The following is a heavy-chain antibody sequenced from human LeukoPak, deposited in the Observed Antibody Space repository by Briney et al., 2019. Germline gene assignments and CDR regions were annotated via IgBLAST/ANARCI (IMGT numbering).Heavy chain of an antibody. CDR2: IYHSGST. Sequence: SETLSLTCAVSGGSISSGGYSWSWIRQPPGKGLEWIGYIYHSGSTYYNPSLKSRVTISVDRSKNQFSLKLSSVTAAATAVYYCAISHGHAFDIWGEGTMVTVSS. J-gene: IGHJ3*02. D-gene: IGHD3-9*01. CDR1: GGSISSGGYS. CDR3: AISHGHAFDI. V-gene: IGHV4-30-2*01.